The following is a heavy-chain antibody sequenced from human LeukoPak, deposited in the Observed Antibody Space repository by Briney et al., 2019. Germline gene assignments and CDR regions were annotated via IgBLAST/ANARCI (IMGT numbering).Heavy chain of an antibody. Sequence: GRSLRLSCAASGFTFDDYAMHWVRQAPGKGLEWVSGISWNSGSIGYADSVKGRFTISRDNAKNSLYLQMNSLRAEDTALYYCAPIAAAVFYWGQGTLVTVSS. D-gene: IGHD6-13*01. CDR2: ISWNSGSI. J-gene: IGHJ4*02. CDR3: APIAAAVFY. V-gene: IGHV3-9*01. CDR1: GFTFDDYA.